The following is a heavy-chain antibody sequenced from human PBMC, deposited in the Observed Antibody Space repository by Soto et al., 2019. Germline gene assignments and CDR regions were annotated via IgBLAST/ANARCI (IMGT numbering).Heavy chain of an antibody. CDR3: ARGGWWVGMKP. CDR1: GYTFTSYA. J-gene: IGHJ5*02. D-gene: IGHD6-19*01. CDR2: INAGNGNT. Sequence: QVQLVQSGAEVKKPGASVKVSCKASGYTFTSYAMHWVRQAPGQRLEWMGWINAGNGNTKYSQKFQGRVSLTRDTSASTAYMELSRLRSEDTAVYYCARGGWWVGMKPWGQGTLVTVSS. V-gene: IGHV1-3*01.